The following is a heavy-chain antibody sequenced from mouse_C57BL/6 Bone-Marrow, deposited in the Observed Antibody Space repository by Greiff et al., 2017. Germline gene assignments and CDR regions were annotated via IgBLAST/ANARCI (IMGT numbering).Heavy chain of an antibody. CDR1: GFTFSNYW. V-gene: IGHV6-3*01. J-gene: IGHJ3*01. Sequence: EVKVEESGGGLVQPGGSMKLSCVASGFTFSNYWMNWVRQSPEKGLEWVAQIRLKSDNYATHYAESVKGRFTISRDDSKSSVYLQMNNLRAEDTGIYYCTQLTGTGRFAYWGQGTLVTVSA. CDR3: TQLTGTGRFAY. D-gene: IGHD4-1*01. CDR2: IRLKSDNYAT.